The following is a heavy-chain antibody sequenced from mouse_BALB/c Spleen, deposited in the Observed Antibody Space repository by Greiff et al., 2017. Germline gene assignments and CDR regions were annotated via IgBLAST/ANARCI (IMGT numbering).Heavy chain of an antibody. D-gene: IGHD1-1*01. J-gene: IGHJ4*01. Sequence: QVQLKESGPGLVAPSQSLSITCTVSGFSLTSFGVHWVRQPPGKGLEWLGVIWAGGSTNYNSALMSRLSISKDNSKSQVFLKMNSLQTDDTAMYYCAGIITTKAMDYWGQGTSVTVSS. CDR2: IWAGGST. CDR1: GFSLTSFG. CDR3: AGIITTKAMDY. V-gene: IGHV2-9*02.